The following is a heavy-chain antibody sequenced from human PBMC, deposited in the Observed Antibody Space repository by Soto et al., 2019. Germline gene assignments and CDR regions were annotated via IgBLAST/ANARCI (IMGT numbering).Heavy chain of an antibody. Sequence: PPETLSRTCNVSGASVRSGDYYWSWIRQPPGKGLEWIGYIYFSESTSYNPSLKSRVTISGDKSKNQFSLRVTSVTAADTAVYYCGIVDMITFRGITGPNDAFDRCGQGKMVS. CDR1: GASVRSGDYY. CDR3: GIVDMITFRGITGPNDAFDR. J-gene: IGHJ3*01. V-gene: IGHV4-30-4*01. CDR2: IYFSEST. D-gene: IGHD3-16*01.